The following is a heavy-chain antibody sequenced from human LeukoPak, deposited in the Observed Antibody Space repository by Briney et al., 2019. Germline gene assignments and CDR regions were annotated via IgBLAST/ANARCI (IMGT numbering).Heavy chain of an antibody. D-gene: IGHD2-15*01. J-gene: IGHJ4*02. CDR1: GFTFSSYS. CDR3: ARAALSGGDCYDY. Sequence: GGSLRLSCAASGFTFSSYSMNWVRQAPGKGLEWVSSINSDSNYIYYADSVKGRFTISRDNAKNSLYLQMNSLRAEDTAVYYCARAALSGGDCYDYWGQGTLVTVSS. V-gene: IGHV3-21*01. CDR2: INSDSNYI.